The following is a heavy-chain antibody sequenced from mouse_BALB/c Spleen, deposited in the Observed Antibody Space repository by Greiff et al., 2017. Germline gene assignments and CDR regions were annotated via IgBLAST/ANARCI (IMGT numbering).Heavy chain of an antibody. CDR1: GYSITSGYY. CDR3: ARGVVWDEWYFDY. CDR2: ISYDGSN. V-gene: IGHV3-6*02. Sequence: EVHLVESGPGLVKPSQSLSLTCSVTGYSITSGYYWNWIRQFPGNKLEWMGYISYDGSNNYNPSLKNRISITRDTSKNQFFLKLNSVTTEDTATYYCARGVVWDEWYFDYWGQGTTLTVSA. J-gene: IGHJ2*01. D-gene: IGHD4-1*01.